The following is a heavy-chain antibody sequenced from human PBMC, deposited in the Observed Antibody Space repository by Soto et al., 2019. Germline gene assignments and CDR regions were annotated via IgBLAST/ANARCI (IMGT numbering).Heavy chain of an antibody. CDR3: ASPTDGDMSSGYYRR. CDR2: ISSSGSTI. CDR1: VFTLSDYY. V-gene: IGHV3-11*01. D-gene: IGHD3-22*01. Sequence: GGSLRRSCAASVFTLSDYYMSWIRQAPGKGLEWVSYISSSGSTIYYADSVKGRFTISRDNAKNSLYPQMNRLRAEDTAVYYCASPTDGDMSSGYYRRWCQGNRVTVSS. J-gene: IGHJ4*02.